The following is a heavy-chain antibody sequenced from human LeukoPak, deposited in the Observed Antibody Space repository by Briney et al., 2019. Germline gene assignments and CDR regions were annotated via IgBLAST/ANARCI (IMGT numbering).Heavy chain of an antibody. CDR3: ARRHISSGWSFDY. Sequence: SETLSLTCTVSGGSISNYHWSWIRQPAGKGLEWIGQIHTSGSTNYNPPLKSRVTVSIDTPENQLSLTIRSVTPPHTAIYSCARRHISSGWSFDYWGQETLVTVSS. CDR1: GGSISNYH. V-gene: IGHV4-4*07. D-gene: IGHD6-19*01. CDR2: IHTSGST. J-gene: IGHJ4*01.